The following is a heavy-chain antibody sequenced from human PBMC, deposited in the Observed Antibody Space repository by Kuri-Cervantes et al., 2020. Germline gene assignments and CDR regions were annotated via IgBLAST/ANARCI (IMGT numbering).Heavy chain of an antibody. CDR3: AREEVFWNAFDI. CDR2: ISNTGGTI. CDR1: GFTFSSYS. Sequence: GESLKISCAASGFTFSSYSMNWVRQAPGKGLEWVSYISNTGGTIYYADSVKGRFTISRDNAKNSLHLQMNSLRAEDTAMYYCAREEVFWNAFDIWGQGIMVTVSS. J-gene: IGHJ3*02. D-gene: IGHD1-1*01. V-gene: IGHV3-48*01.